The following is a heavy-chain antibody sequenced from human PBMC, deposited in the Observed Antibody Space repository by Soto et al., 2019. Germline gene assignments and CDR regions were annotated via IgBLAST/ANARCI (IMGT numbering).Heavy chain of an antibody. J-gene: IGHJ4*02. CDR1: GGSVISNSYY. D-gene: IGHD5-18*01. CDR2: VYYTGST. CDR3: ARHGSWIQL. Sequence: SETLSLTCTFSGGSVISNSYYLAWIRQPPGKGLEWIGSVYYTGSTYYNPSLKSRLTITVDTSKDQVSLNLSPVTAADTAFYYCARHGSWIQLWSQGSLVTVSS. V-gene: IGHV4-39*01.